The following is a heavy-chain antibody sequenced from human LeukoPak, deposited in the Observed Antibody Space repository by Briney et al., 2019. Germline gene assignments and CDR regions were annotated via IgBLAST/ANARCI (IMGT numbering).Heavy chain of an antibody. J-gene: IGHJ6*02. D-gene: IGHD1-26*01. CDR3: ARGGLRWELRYSAYGMDV. CDR1: GYTFTSYG. V-gene: IGHV1-18*01. CDR2: ISAYNGNT. Sequence: AASVKVSCKASGYTFTSYGISWVRQAPGQGLEWMGWISAYNGNTNYAQKLQGRVTMTTDTSTSTAYMELRSLRSDDTAVYYCARGGLRWELRYSAYGMDVWGQGTTVTVSS.